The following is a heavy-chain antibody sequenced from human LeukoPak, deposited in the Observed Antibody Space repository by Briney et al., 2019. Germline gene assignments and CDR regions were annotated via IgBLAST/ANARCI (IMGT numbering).Heavy chain of an antibody. V-gene: IGHV3-48*03. Sequence: PGGSLRLSCAASGFTFSSYEMNWVRQAPGKGLEWVSYISSRGSTTYYADSVKGRFTISRDNAKNSLYLQMNSLRVEDTAVYYCTRDRYQGTITAAGQNQGPSFDYWGQGTLVTVSS. D-gene: IGHD6-13*01. CDR3: TRDRYQGTITAAGQNQGPSFDY. CDR1: GFTFSSYE. CDR2: ISSRGSTT. J-gene: IGHJ4*02.